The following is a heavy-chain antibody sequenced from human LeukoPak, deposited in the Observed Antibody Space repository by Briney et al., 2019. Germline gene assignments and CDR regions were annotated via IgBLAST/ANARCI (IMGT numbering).Heavy chain of an antibody. Sequence: SQTLSLTCTVSGGSISSYSYYWGWVRQPPGKGLELIGTISYSRSTYYNPSLKSRLTISVDTSKNQFSLKVSSVTAADTAVYYCARHLNGITIFGVVFDYWGQGTLVTVSS. CDR3: ARHLNGITIFGVVFDY. J-gene: IGHJ4*02. D-gene: IGHD3-3*01. CDR1: GGSISSYSYY. V-gene: IGHV4-39*01. CDR2: ISYSRST.